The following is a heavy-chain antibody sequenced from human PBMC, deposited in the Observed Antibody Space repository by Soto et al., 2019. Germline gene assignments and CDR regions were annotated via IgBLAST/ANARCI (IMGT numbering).Heavy chain of an antibody. D-gene: IGHD1-26*01. CDR1: GFSLSSSGVG. J-gene: IGHJ4*02. CDR2: IYWDDDK. V-gene: IGHV2-5*02. Sequence: QITLRESGPTRVRPTQPLTLTCNFAGFSLSSSGVGVGWIRQSPGKAPEWLVVIYWDDDKRYNPSLKSRLTITKDTSKNQEVLTMTNMDPVDTGTYYCAHRAIYSGSYWDGGYFDTWGQGIPVTVSP. CDR3: AHRAIYSGSYWDGGYFDT.